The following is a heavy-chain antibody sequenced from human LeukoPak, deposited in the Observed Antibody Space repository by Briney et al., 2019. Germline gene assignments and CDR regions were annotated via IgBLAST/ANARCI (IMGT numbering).Heavy chain of an antibody. CDR1: GVTFSGYA. CDR3: ARLGYYASGPFSYFDY. J-gene: IGHJ4*02. Sequence: PGGSLRLSCVASGVTFSGYAMHWLRQAPGKGLEWVAVISYDGSNEYYADSVKGRFTISRDNSKNTLYLQMNSLSVEDTAVYYCARLGYYASGPFSYFDYWGQGTLVTVSS. D-gene: IGHD3-10*01. V-gene: IGHV3-30-3*01. CDR2: ISYDGSNE.